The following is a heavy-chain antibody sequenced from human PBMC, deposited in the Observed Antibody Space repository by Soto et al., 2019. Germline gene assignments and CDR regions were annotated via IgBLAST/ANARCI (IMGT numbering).Heavy chain of an antibody. Sequence: GGSLRLSCAVSGFTFSSYAMSWVRQAPGKGLEWVSAISGSGGSTYYADSVKGRFTISRDNSKNTLYLQMNSLRAEDTAVYYCAKDNNWNPTLGTVDYWGQGTLVTGSA. J-gene: IGHJ4*02. CDR2: ISGSGGST. V-gene: IGHV3-23*01. CDR1: GFTFSSYA. D-gene: IGHD1-20*01. CDR3: AKDNNWNPTLGTVDY.